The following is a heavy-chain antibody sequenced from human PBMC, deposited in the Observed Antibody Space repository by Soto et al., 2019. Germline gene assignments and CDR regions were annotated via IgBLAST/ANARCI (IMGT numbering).Heavy chain of an antibody. CDR2: ISGGGGT. CDR3: AKDSISDRETFNFDS. V-gene: IGHV3-23*01. J-gene: IGHJ4*02. CDR1: GFRFSNYA. Sequence: GGSLKLSCAASGFRFSNYAMNWVRQAPGKGLEWVSGISGGGGTYYADSVKGRFIISRDNSKNTVYLQMNSLRAEDTAFYYCAKDSISDRETFNFDSWGQGTLVTVSS. D-gene: IGHD1-26*01.